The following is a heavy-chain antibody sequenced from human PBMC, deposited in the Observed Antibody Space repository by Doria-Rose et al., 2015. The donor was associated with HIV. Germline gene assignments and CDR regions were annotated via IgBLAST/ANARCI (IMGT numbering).Heavy chain of an antibody. Sequence: QVQLVQSGAEAKKPGASVTVSCKTSGYTFSAYAIHWARQAPGQRLEWMGWLNVGNGDTRYSRKFQDRVTITSDTPANTGYMALSSLRSEDTAVYYCARFHALSSSSLGHWGQGTLVTVSS. V-gene: IGHV1-3*01. CDR3: ARFHALSSSSLGH. D-gene: IGHD6-13*01. CDR1: GYTFSAYA. J-gene: IGHJ4*02. CDR2: LNVGNGDT.